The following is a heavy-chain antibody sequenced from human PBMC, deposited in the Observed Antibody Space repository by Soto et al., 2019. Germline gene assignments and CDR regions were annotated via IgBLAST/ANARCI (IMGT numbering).Heavy chain of an antibody. Sequence: QLLESGPGLVKPSETLSLTCTVSGGSISSDSYYWGWIRQPPGKGLEYIGTIHYTGSTYYNASLKSRVTISVDTSKNQFSLTLSSVTAADTAVYYCASSSSWHIIDYWGQGTLVTVSS. V-gene: IGHV4-39*01. J-gene: IGHJ4*02. D-gene: IGHD6-13*01. CDR1: GGSISSDSYY. CDR2: IHYTGST. CDR3: ASSSSWHIIDY.